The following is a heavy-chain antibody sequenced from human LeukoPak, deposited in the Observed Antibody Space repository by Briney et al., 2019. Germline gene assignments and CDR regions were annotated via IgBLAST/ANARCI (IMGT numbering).Heavy chain of an antibody. CDR3: ARGTRGGVPYSSGWPAVAYYYYMDV. V-gene: IGHV4-39*07. D-gene: IGHD6-19*01. J-gene: IGHJ6*03. CDR1: GGSISSSSYY. Sequence: PSETLSLTCTVSGGSISSSSYYWGWIRQPPGKGLEWIGSIYYSGSTYYNPSLKSRVTISVDTSKNQFSLKLSSVTAADTAVYYCARGTRGGVPYSSGWPAVAYYYYMDVWGKGTTVTVSS. CDR2: IYYSGST.